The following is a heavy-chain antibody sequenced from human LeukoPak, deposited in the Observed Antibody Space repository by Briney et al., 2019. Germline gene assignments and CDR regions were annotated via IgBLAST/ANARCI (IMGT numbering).Heavy chain of an antibody. CDR2: IYTSGST. CDR3: AREGAWYYWYFDL. J-gene: IGHJ2*01. V-gene: IGHV4-4*07. Sequence: KSSETLSLTCTVSSGSISSYYWSWIRQPAGKGLEWIGHIYTSGSTSYNPSLKSRVTMSVDTSKNQFSLRLSSVTAADTAVYYCAREGAWYYWYFDLWGRGTLVTVSS. CDR1: SGSISSYY. D-gene: IGHD6-19*01.